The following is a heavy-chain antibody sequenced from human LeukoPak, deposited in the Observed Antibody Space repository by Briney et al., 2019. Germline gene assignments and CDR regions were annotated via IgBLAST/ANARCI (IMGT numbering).Heavy chain of an antibody. Sequence: PVASVKVSCKASGGTFSSYAISWVRQAPGQGLEWMGGIIPIFGTANYAQKFQGRVTITADESTSTAYMELSSLRSEDTAVYYCARSLRRTTIFGVGYRWFDPWGQGTLVTVSS. D-gene: IGHD3-3*01. CDR3: ARSLRRTTIFGVGYRWFDP. J-gene: IGHJ5*02. CDR2: IIPIFGTA. CDR1: GGTFSSYA. V-gene: IGHV1-69*13.